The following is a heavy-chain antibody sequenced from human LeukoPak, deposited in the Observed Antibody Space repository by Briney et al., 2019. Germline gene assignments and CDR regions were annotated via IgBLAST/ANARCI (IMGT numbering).Heavy chain of an antibody. CDR1: GFTFSSYE. Sequence: GGSLRLSCAASGFTFSSYEMNWARQAPGKGLEWVSYISSSGSTIYYADSVKGRFTISRDNAKNSLYLQMNSLRAEDTAVYYCARDPYYYDSSGCFDYWGQGTLVTVSS. J-gene: IGHJ4*02. D-gene: IGHD3-22*01. CDR3: ARDPYYYDSSGCFDY. V-gene: IGHV3-48*03. CDR2: ISSSGSTI.